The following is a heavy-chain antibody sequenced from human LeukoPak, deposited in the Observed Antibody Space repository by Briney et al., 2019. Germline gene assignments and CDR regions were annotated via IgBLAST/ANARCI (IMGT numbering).Heavy chain of an antibody. Sequence: GGSLRLSCAVSGFIFTNYGMHWVRQAPDKGLEWVAFIRYDGSNKFYPDSVKGRFTISRDNAKNSLYLQMNSLRAEDTAVYYCARGGYYDSSGYYYTWFFDYWGQGTLVTVSS. CDR1: GFIFTNYG. D-gene: IGHD3-22*01. CDR3: ARGGYYDSSGYYYTWFFDY. CDR2: IRYDGSNK. J-gene: IGHJ4*02. V-gene: IGHV3-30*02.